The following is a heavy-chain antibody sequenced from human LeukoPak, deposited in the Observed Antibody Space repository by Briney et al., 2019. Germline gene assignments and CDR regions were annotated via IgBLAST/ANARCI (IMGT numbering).Heavy chain of an antibody. CDR3: APSYCSGGSCYSARLVDY. V-gene: IGHV3-30*02. Sequence: GGSLRLSWAASGFTFSSYGMHWVRQAPGKGLEWVAFIRYDGSNKYYADSVKGRFTISRDNSKNTLYLQMNSLRAEDTAVYYCAPSYCSGGSCYSARLVDYWGQGTLVTVSS. D-gene: IGHD2-15*01. CDR2: IRYDGSNK. J-gene: IGHJ4*02. CDR1: GFTFSSYG.